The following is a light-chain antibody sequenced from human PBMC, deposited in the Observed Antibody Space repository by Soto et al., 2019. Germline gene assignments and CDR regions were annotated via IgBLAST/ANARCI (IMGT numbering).Light chain of an antibody. CDR1: QSVSSN. V-gene: IGKV3-15*01. CDR2: GAS. J-gene: IGKJ1*01. Sequence: EIVMTQSPATLSVSPGERATLSCRASQSVSSNLAWYQQKPGQAPRLLIYGASTRATGIPARFSGSGSGTDFTLSISSLQSEDFAVYYCQHYNNRPRTFGQGTKVEIK. CDR3: QHYNNRPRT.